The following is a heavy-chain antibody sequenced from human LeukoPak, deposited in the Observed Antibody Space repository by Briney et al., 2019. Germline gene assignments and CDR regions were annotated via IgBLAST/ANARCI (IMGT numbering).Heavy chain of an antibody. J-gene: IGHJ3*02. CDR3: ARGVRQWLVFFAFDI. D-gene: IGHD6-19*01. CDR1: GGSFNGYY. Sequence: PSETLSLTCAVYGGSFNGYYWSWIRQPPGKGLEWIGEINHSGSTSYNPSLKSRVTISVDTSKNQFSLKLSSVTAADTAVYYCARGVRQWLVFFAFDIWGQGTMVTVSS. CDR2: INHSGST. V-gene: IGHV4-34*01.